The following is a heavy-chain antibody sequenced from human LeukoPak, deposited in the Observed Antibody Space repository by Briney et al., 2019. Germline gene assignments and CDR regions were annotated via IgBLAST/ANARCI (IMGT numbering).Heavy chain of an antibody. CDR2: ITCSSIYI. J-gene: IGHJ6*02. CDR3: ARSPNSYYFYYDMYV. V-gene: IGHV3-21*01. Sequence: GGSLRLACAASGFTFSSYSMNWLRQAPGKGLEWVASITCSSIYIYYADSVKGRFTISRDNARSSLYLQMNSLRAEDTAVYYCARSPNSYYFYYDMYVWGQGTTVTVSS. CDR1: GFTFSSYS. D-gene: IGHD1-1*01.